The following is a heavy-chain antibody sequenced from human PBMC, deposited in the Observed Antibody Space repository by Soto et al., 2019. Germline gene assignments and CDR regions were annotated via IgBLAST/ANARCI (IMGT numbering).Heavy chain of an antibody. V-gene: IGHV4-4*02. D-gene: IGHD6-13*01. J-gene: IGHJ4*02. Sequence: QVQLQESDPGLVRPSGTLSLTCTVSGGSISSTNWWSWVRQPPGKGLEWIGEIYHSGSTNYNPSLKSRGTMSVDKSKNQFSLRLSSVTAADTAVYYCARDGAAALFRPPLTFWGQGTLVTVSS. CDR3: ARDGAAALFRPPLTF. CDR1: GGSISSTNW. CDR2: IYHSGST.